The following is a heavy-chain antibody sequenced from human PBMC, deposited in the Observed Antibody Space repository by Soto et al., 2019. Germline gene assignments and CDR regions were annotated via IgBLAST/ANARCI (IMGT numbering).Heavy chain of an antibody. Sequence: PGGSLRLSCAASGFTFSSYAMSWVRQAPGKGLEWVSAISGSGGSTYYADSVKGRFTISRDNSKNTLYLQMNSLRAEDTAAYYCAKAPWGSSRGYYFDYWGQGTLVTVSS. CDR1: GFTFSSYA. V-gene: IGHV3-23*01. D-gene: IGHD6-13*01. CDR2: ISGSGGST. J-gene: IGHJ4*02. CDR3: AKAPWGSSRGYYFDY.